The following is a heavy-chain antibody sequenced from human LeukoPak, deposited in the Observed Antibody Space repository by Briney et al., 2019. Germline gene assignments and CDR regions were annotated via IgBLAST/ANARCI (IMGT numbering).Heavy chain of an antibody. CDR2: ISSSSSYI. D-gene: IGHD5-12*01. CDR1: GFTFSSYS. Sequence: SGGSLRLSCAASGFTFSSYSMNWVRQAPGKGLEWVSSISSSSSYIYYADSVKGRFTISRDNAKNSLYLQMNSLRAEDTAVYYCARDRVSGYDSFDYWGQGTLVTVSS. CDR3: ARDRVSGYDSFDY. J-gene: IGHJ4*02. V-gene: IGHV3-21*01.